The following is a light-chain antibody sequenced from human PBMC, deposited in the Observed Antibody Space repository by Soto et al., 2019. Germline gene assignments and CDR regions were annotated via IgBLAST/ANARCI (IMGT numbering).Light chain of an antibody. V-gene: IGKV3-20*01. J-gene: IGKJ2*01. CDR1: QSLSSSY. CDR3: QQQRT. Sequence: EIVLTQSPGTLSLSPGERATLSCRASQSLSSSYVVWYQQKPGQAPRLLIYAASRRPTGIPDRFGGRASATEYTLTISRLEPEDCAVYYCQQQRTFGQGTKLVIK. CDR2: AAS.